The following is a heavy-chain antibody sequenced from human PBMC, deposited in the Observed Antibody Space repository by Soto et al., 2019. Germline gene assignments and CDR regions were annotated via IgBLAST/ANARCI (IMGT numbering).Heavy chain of an antibody. J-gene: IGHJ4*02. CDR2: ISGSGGST. CDR1: GFTFSSYA. Sequence: EVQLLESGGGLVQPGGSLRLSCAASGFTFSSYAMSWVRQAPGQGLEWVSAISGSGGSTYYADSVKGRFTISIDNSKNTLYLQMNSLRAEDTAVYYCAKSSSSWFSYFDYWGQGTLVSVSS. V-gene: IGHV3-23*01. CDR3: AKSSSSWFSYFDY. D-gene: IGHD6-13*01.